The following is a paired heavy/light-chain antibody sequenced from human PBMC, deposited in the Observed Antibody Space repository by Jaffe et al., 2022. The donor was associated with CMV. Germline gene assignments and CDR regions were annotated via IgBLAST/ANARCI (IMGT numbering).Light chain of an antibody. CDR1: QGISNS. J-gene: IGKJ1*01. V-gene: IGKV1-NL1*01. CDR2: AAS. Sequence: DIQMTQSPSSLSASVGDRVTITCRASQGISNSLAWYQQKPGKAPKLLLYAASRLESGVPSRFSGSGSGTDYTLTISSLQPEDFATYYCQQYYSTPRVTFGQGTKVEIK. CDR3: QQYYSTPRVT.
Heavy chain of an antibody. J-gene: IGHJ4*02. CDR2: ISGSGGST. CDR3: AISLGGWELLDGESYFDY. Sequence: EVQLLESGGGLVQPGGSLRLSCAASGFTFSSYAMSWVRQAPGKGLEWVSAISGSGGSTYYADSVKGRFTISRDNSKNTLYLQMNSLRAEDTAVYYCAISLGGWELLDGESYFDYWGQGTLVTVSS. V-gene: IGHV3-23*01. CDR1: GFTFSSYA. D-gene: IGHD1-26*01.